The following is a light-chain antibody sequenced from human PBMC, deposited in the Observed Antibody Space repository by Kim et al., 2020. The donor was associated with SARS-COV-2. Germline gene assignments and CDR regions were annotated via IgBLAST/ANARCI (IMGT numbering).Light chain of an antibody. CDR3: NSRDSSAKRYV. J-gene: IGLJ1*01. V-gene: IGLV3-19*01. CDR1: TLRTYF. CDR2: GKN. Sequence: SSELTQDPAVSVALGQTIRITCQGDTLRTYFASWYQQKPGQAPVLVLYGKNSRPSGIPDRFSGSTSGNTASLTITGAQAEDEADYYCNSRDSSAKRYVFGSGTKVTVL.